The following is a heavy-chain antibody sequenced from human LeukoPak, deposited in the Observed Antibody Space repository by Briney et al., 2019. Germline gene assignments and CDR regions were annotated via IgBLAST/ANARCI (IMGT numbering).Heavy chain of an antibody. CDR3: ARDEGRSWSSDSMVY. D-gene: IGHD6-13*01. CDR1: GFTFSSYS. V-gene: IGHV3-48*02. CDR2: ISSSSSTI. J-gene: IGHJ4*02. Sequence: GGSLRLSYAASGFTFSSYSMNWVRQAPGKGLEWVSYISSSSSTIYYADSVKGRFTISRDNAKNSLYLQMNSLRDEDTAVYYCARDEGRSWSSDSMVYWGQGTLVTVSS.